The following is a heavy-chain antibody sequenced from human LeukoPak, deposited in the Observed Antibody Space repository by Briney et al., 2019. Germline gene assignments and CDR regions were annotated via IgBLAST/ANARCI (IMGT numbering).Heavy chain of an antibody. V-gene: IGHV3-11*04. J-gene: IGHJ5*02. CDR2: ISGSGTDI. D-gene: IGHD4-17*01. CDR1: GFTFSDYY. Sequence: GGSLRLSCEASGFTFSDYYMTWMRQAPGKGLEWVSYISGSGTDILYADSVKGRFTMSRDNAKNSLYLQMNSLRAEDTAVYYCAREKDDHGDPGPLDAWGQGDLVTVSS. CDR3: AREKDDHGDPGPLDA.